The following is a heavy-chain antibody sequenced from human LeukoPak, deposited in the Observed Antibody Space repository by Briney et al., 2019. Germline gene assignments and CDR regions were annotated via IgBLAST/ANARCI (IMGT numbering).Heavy chain of an antibody. CDR3: VKLEYYFDSTGYLDS. CDR1: GFTFINYN. CDR2: INWNGDST. Sequence: PGGSLRLSCAASGFTFINYNMNWVRQAPGKGLEWVSTINWNGDSTTYADSVKGRFTISRDNAKNSLYLQMNSLRDEDTAFYYCVKLEYYFDSTGYLDSWGQGSLVTVSS. J-gene: IGHJ4*02. V-gene: IGHV3-20*04. D-gene: IGHD3-22*01.